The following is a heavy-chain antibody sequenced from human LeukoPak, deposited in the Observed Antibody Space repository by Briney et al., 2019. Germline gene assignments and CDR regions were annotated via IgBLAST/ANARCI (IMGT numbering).Heavy chain of an antibody. CDR3: ARHPGYCSSTSCYSWFDP. Sequence: PGESLKICCKGSGYSFTSYWISWGRQMPGKGLEWMGRIDPSDSYTNYSPSFQGHVTISADKSISTAYLQWSSLKASDTAMYYCARHPGYCSSTSCYSWFDPWGQGTLVTVSS. V-gene: IGHV5-10-1*01. J-gene: IGHJ5*02. CDR1: GYSFTSYW. CDR2: IDPSDSYT. D-gene: IGHD2-2*01.